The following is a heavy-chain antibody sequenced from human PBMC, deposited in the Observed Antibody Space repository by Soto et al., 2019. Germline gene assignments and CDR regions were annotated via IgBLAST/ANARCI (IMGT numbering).Heavy chain of an antibody. V-gene: IGHV3-23*01. CDR1: GFTLSSYA. CDR3: AKDKEQPLIVVVVAATHSIDY. CDR2: ISGSGGST. Sequence: GGSLILSCAASGFTLSSYAMSWVRQAPGKGLEWVSAISGSGGSTYYAASVKGGFTISRDNSKHTLYLQMNSLRAEDTAVYYCAKDKEQPLIVVVVAATHSIDYWGQGTLVTVSS. D-gene: IGHD2-15*01. J-gene: IGHJ4*02.